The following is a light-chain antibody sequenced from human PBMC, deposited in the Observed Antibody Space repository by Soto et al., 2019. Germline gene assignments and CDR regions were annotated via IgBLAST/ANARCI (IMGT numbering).Light chain of an antibody. Sequence: QSVLTQPPSASGSPGQSVTISCTGTSSDVGYYDSVSWYQHHPGKAPQAVIFEVNKRPSGVPDRFSGSKSGNTASLTVSGLQAEDEGDYYCSSYAGSNNYVFGTGTKLTVL. CDR2: EVN. CDR3: SSYAGSNNYV. V-gene: IGLV2-8*01. CDR1: SSDVGYYDS. J-gene: IGLJ1*01.